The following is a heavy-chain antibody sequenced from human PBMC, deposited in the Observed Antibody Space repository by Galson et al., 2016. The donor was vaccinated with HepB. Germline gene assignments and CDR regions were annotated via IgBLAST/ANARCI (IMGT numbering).Heavy chain of an antibody. V-gene: IGHV1-18*01. J-gene: IGHJ6*02. Sequence: SVKVSCKASGYTFTSYGINWVRQAPGQGLEWMGWISPYNGNTNYAQKLQGRVTMTTDTSTSTAYMELRSLRSDDTAVYYCARTEIVATIISYYYYGMDVWGQGTTVTVSS. D-gene: IGHD5-12*01. CDR2: ISPYNGNT. CDR3: ARTEIVATIISYYYYGMDV. CDR1: GYTFTSYG.